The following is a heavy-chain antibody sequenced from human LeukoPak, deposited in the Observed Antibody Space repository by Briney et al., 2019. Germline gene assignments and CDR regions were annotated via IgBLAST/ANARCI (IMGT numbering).Heavy chain of an antibody. CDR1: GGSFSGHY. V-gene: IGHV4-34*01. CDR2: INHSGST. CDR3: ARFSEMYYFDY. J-gene: IGHJ4*02. Sequence: PSETLSLTCAVYGGSFSGHYWSWIRQPPGKGLEWIGEINHSGSTNYNPSLKSRVTISVDTSKNQFSLKLSSVTAADTAVYYCARFSEMYYFDYWGQGTLVTVSS.